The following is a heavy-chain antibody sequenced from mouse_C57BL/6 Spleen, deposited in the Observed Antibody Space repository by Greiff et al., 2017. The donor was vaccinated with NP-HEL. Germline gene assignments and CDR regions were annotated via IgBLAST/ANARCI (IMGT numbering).Heavy chain of an antibody. CDR2: INPGSGGT. Sequence: LQESGAELVRPGTSVKVSCKASGYSFTNYLIEWVKQRPGQGLEWIGVINPGSGGTNYNEKFKGKATLTADKSSSTAYMQLSSLTSEDSAVYFCAITVVAHFDYWGQGTTLTVSS. V-gene: IGHV1-54*01. D-gene: IGHD1-1*01. J-gene: IGHJ2*01. CDR1: GYSFTNYL. CDR3: AITVVAHFDY.